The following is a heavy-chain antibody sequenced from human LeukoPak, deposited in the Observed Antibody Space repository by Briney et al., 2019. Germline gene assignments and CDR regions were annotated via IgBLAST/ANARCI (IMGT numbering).Heavy chain of an antibody. CDR2: IYNSGTT. CDR3: ARDRLGATGHWRIDV. CDR1: GGSFSSYY. Sequence: SETLSLTCTVSGGSFSSYYWTWIRQPAGKGLEWIGRIYNSGTTNYSPSLESRVTMSLDTSKNRFSLSLSSVTAAGTAVYYRARDRLGATGHWRIDVWGRGTLVTVSS. D-gene: IGHD1-26*01. V-gene: IGHV4-4*07. J-gene: IGHJ2*01.